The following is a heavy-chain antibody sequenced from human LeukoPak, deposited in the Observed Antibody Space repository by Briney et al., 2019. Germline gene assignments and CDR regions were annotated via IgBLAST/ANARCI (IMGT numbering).Heavy chain of an antibody. CDR1: GFTFSSYA. CDR3: ARDPRGGSTFDY. Sequence: GRSLRLSCAASGFTFSSYAMHWVRQAPGKGLEWVAVISYDGSNKYYADSVKGRFTISRDNSKNTLYLQMNSLRAEDTAVYYCARDPRGGSTFDYWGQGTLVTVSS. CDR2: ISYDGSNK. V-gene: IGHV3-30-3*01. D-gene: IGHD1-26*01. J-gene: IGHJ4*02.